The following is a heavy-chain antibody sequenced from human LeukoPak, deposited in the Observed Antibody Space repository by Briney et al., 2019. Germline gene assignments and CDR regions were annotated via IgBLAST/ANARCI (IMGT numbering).Heavy chain of an antibody. CDR1: GYTFTGYY. V-gene: IGHV7-4-1*02. CDR2: INTNTGNP. CDR3: ARVTYGGNAKVDY. J-gene: IGHJ4*02. D-gene: IGHD4-23*01. Sequence: ASVKVSCKASGYTFTGYYMHWVRQAPGQGLEWMGWINTNTGNPTYAQGFTGRFVFSLDTSVSTAYLQISSLKAEDTAVYYCARVTYGGNAKVDYWGQGTLVTVSS.